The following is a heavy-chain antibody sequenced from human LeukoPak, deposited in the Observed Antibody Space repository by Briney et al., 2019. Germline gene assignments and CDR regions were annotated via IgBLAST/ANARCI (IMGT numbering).Heavy chain of an antibody. Sequence: GRSLRLSCAASGFTFTSYGMHWLRQAPGKGLEWVTVISYDGSNKYYADSVKGRFTISRDNSKSTLYLQMNSLRAEDTAVYYCARGAGTGPDAFDIWGQGTMVTVSS. CDR2: ISYDGSNK. CDR3: ARGAGTGPDAFDI. V-gene: IGHV3-30-3*01. CDR1: GFTFTSYG. J-gene: IGHJ3*02. D-gene: IGHD1-1*01.